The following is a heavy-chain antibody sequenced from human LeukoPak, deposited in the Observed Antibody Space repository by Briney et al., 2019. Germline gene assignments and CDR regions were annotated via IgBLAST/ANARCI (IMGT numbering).Heavy chain of an antibody. J-gene: IGHJ1*01. CDR2: ISAYNGNT. CDR1: GYTFTSYG. D-gene: IGHD2-2*01. CDR3: ARATRPSTYCSSTSCSIAYFQH. Sequence: ASVKVSCKASGYTFTSYGISWVRQAPGQGLEWMGWISAYNGNTGYAQKFQGRVTMTRNTSISTAYLELSSLRSEDTAVYYCARATRPSTYCSSTSCSIAYFQHWGQGTLVTVSS. V-gene: IGHV1-8*02.